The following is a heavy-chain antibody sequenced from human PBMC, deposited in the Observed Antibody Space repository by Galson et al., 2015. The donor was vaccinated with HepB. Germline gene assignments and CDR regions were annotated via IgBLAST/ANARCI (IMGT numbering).Heavy chain of an antibody. V-gene: IGHV3-15*07. CDR1: GFTFSNAW. CDR2: IKSKTDGGTT. Sequence: SLRLSCAASGFTFSNAWMNWVRQAPGKGLEWVGRIKSKTDGGTTDYAAPVKGRFTISRDDSKNTLYLQMNSLKTEDTAVYYCTTLASHYYDSSGYYTPDFDYWGQGTLVTVSS. D-gene: IGHD3-22*01. CDR3: TTLASHYYDSSGYYTPDFDY. J-gene: IGHJ4*02.